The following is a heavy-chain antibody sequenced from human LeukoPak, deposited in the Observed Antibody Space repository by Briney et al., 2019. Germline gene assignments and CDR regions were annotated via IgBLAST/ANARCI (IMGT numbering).Heavy chain of an antibody. CDR1: GYSFTNYW. CDR2: FDPTDSYT. CDR3: ARLIAGGQDYFDY. V-gene: IGHV5-10-1*01. Sequence: KPGESLKVSCKASGYSFTNYWITWVRQMPGQGLEWMGRFDPTDSYTNYSPSFQGHVTMSADKSISTAYLQWSSLKASDTAMYYCARLIAGGQDYFDYWGQGALVTVSS. D-gene: IGHD1-26*01. J-gene: IGHJ4*02.